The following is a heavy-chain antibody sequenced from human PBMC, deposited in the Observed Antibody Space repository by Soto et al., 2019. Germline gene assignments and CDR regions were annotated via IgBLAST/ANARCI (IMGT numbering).Heavy chain of an antibody. CDR3: ARGYCTTTICDPWFDP. V-gene: IGHV5-51*01. Sequence: GESLKISCTASGYAFTSYWIAWVRQMPGKGLEWMGIIYPGDSDTRYSPSFQGQVTISADKSITTAYLQWSSLKASDTAMYYCARGYCTTTICDPWFDPWGQGTLVTGS. J-gene: IGHJ5*02. D-gene: IGHD2-2*01. CDR1: GYAFTSYW. CDR2: IYPGDSDT.